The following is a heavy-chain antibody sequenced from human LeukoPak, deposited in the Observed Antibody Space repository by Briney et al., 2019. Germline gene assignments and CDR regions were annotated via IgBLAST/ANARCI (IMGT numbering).Heavy chain of an antibody. CDR3: AKASNTWNYFDY. D-gene: IGHD1-1*01. V-gene: IGHV3-23*01. CDR2: ITDSGGST. CDR1: GFTFSSYG. Sequence: GGSLRLSCAASGFTFSSYGMSWVRQTPGKGLEWVSSITDSGGSTYYADSVKGRFTISRDNSKNTLSLQMNSLRAEDTAIYYCAKASNTWNYFDYWGQGTLVTVSS. J-gene: IGHJ4*02.